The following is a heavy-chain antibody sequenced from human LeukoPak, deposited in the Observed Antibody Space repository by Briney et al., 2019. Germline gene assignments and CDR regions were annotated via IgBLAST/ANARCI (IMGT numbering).Heavy chain of an antibody. J-gene: IGHJ3*02. Sequence: GGSLRLSCAASGFSVSSNFMTWVRQAPGQGLEWLSVIFSGGSTYYADSVKGRFTISRDNSKNTLYLQMSSLRAEDTAVYFCARGRRWDLLVSLIDASDIWGQGTMVTVSS. CDR1: GFSVSSNF. CDR2: IFSGGST. V-gene: IGHV3-53*01. D-gene: IGHD4-23*01. CDR3: ARGRRWDLLVSLIDASDI.